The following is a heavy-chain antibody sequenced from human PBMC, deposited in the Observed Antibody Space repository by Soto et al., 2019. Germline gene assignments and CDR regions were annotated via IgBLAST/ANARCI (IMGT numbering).Heavy chain of an antibody. CDR3: ARGWDVDAFEI. CDR2: IYYSGST. V-gene: IGHV4-59*01. J-gene: IGHJ3*02. D-gene: IGHD1-26*01. Sequence: SETLSLTCTVSGGSISSYYWSWIRQPPGKGLEWIGYIYYSGSTNYNPSLKSRVTISVDTSKNQFSLKLSSVTAADTAVYYCARGWDVDAFEIWGQGAMVTVSS. CDR1: GGSISSYY.